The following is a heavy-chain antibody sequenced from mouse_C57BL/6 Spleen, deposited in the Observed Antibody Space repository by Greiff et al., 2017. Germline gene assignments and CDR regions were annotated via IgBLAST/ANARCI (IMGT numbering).Heavy chain of an antibody. CDR1: GYTFTSYW. CDR2: IDPSDSDT. D-gene: IGHD2-2*01. Sequence: QVQLQQPGAELVMPGASVKLSCKASGYTFTSYWMHWVKQRPGQGLEWIGEIDPSDSDTNYTQKFKGKSTLTVDKSSSTAYMQLSSLTSEDSAVYYCARKTLVTPYYFDYWGQGTTLTVSS. CDR3: ARKTLVTPYYFDY. V-gene: IGHV1-69*01. J-gene: IGHJ2*01.